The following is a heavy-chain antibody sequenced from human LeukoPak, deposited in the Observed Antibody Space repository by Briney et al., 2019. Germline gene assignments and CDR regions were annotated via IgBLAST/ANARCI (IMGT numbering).Heavy chain of an antibody. D-gene: IGHD3-10*01. CDR2: ISSSGSTI. J-gene: IGHJ4*02. CDR1: GFTFSSYE. CDR3: ARSPTAALGGKVRGLIRYVDY. V-gene: IGHV3-48*03. Sequence: GGSLRLSCAASGFTFSSYEMNWVRQAPGKGLEWVSYISSSGSTIYYADSVKGRFTVSRDNSKNTLYLQMNSLRADDTAVYYCARSPTAALGGKVRGLIRYVDYWGQGTLVTVSS.